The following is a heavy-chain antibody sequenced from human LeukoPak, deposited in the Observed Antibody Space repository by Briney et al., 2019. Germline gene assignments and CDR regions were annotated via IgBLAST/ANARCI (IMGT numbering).Heavy chain of an antibody. D-gene: IGHD4-17*01. CDR1: GGSISSGDYY. Sequence: SQTLSLTCTVSGGSISSGDYYWSWIRQPPGKGLEWIGYIYYSGSTCDNPSLKSRVTISLDTSQNQFSLKVSSVTAADTAVYYCARHDYGDYGAFDIWGQGTMVTVSS. CDR3: ARHDYGDYGAFDI. CDR2: IYYSGST. J-gene: IGHJ3*02. V-gene: IGHV4-30-4*01.